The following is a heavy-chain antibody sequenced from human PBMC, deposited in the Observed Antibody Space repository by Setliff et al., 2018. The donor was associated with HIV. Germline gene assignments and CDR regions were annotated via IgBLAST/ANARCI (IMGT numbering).Heavy chain of an antibody. CDR2: IYSSGST. CDR3: ARHVGDDYDSHAV. CDR1: NGSISGYY. D-gene: IGHD3-22*01. V-gene: IGHV4-4*09. Sequence: SETLSLTCTVSNGSISGYYWSWIRQSPGKGLEWIGYIYSSGSTNYQPSLKSRVTMSIDTSNNQFSLKLTSLTAADTAVYYCARHVGDDYDSHAVWGKGTTVTVSS. J-gene: IGHJ6*04.